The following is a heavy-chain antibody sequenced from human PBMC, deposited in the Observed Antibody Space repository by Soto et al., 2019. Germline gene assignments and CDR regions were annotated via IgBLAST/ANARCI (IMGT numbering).Heavy chain of an antibody. CDR3: ARERRDGYKHYFDY. CDR1: GGSISSYY. V-gene: IGHV4-59*01. D-gene: IGHD5-18*01. CDR2: IYYSGST. Sequence: QVQLQESGPGLVKPSETLSLMCTVSGGSISSYYWSWIRQPPGKGLEWIGHIYYSGSTNYNPSLTSRVTVSVAPSKSQCSVTLCSVTAADTAVYYCARERRDGYKHYFDYWGQGTLVTVSS. J-gene: IGHJ4*02.